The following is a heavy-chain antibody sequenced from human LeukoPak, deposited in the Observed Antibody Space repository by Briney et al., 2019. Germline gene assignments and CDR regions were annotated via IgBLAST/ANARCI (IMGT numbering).Heavy chain of an antibody. J-gene: IGHJ4*02. D-gene: IGHD2-2*02. CDR1: GGTFSSYA. V-gene: IGHV1-69*06. Sequence: SSVKVSCKASGGTFSSYAISWVRQAPGQGLEWMGGIIPIFGTANCAQKFQGRVTITADKSTSTAYMELSSLRSEDTAVYYCARVGYCSSTSCYIDYWGQGTLVTVSS. CDR3: ARVGYCSSTSCYIDY. CDR2: IIPIFGTA.